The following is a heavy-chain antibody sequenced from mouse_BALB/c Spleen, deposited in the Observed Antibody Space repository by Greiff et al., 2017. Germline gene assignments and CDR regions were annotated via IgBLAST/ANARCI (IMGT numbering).Heavy chain of an antibody. CDR1: GYSFTGYN. CDR3: ARRNYYGSSYYFDY. J-gene: IGHJ2*01. Sequence: EVKLQESGPELEKPGASVKISCKASGYSFTGYNMNWVKQSNGKSLEWIGNIDPYYGGTSYNQKFKGKATLTVDKSSSTAYMQLKSLTSEDSAVYYCARRNYYGSSYYFDYWGQGTTLTVSS. V-gene: IGHV1-39*01. D-gene: IGHD1-1*01. CDR2: IDPYYGGT.